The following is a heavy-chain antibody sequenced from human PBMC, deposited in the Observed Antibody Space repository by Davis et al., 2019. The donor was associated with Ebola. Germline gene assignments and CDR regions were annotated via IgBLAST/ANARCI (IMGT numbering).Heavy chain of an antibody. Sequence: GGSLRLSCVASGFTVSSNSMSWVRQAPGKGLEWVANIKQDGSEKYYVDSVKGRFTISRDNAKNSLYLQMNSLRAEDTAVYYCARGSYGYWGQGTLVTVSS. CDR1: GFTVSSNS. CDR3: ARGSYGY. D-gene: IGHD2-15*01. J-gene: IGHJ4*02. CDR2: IKQDGSEK. V-gene: IGHV3-7*04.